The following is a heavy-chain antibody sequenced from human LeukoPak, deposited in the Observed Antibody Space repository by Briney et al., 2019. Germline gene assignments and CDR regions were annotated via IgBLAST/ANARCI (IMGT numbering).Heavy chain of an antibody. V-gene: IGHV3-7*04. J-gene: IGHJ4*02. CDR2: IKQDGSEK. CDR3: AKGGGYGSGD. CDR1: GFTFSSNW. Sequence: GGSLRLSCAASGFTFSSNWMSWVRQAPGKGLEWVANIKQDGSEKYYVDSVKGRFTISRDNAKNSLYLRMSSLRAEDTAVYYCAKGGGYGSGDWGQGTLVIVSS. D-gene: IGHD3-10*01.